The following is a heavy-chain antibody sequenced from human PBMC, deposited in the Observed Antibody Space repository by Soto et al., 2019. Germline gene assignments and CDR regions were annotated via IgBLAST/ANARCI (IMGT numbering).Heavy chain of an antibody. CDR2: IYYSGST. V-gene: IGHV4-59*11. CDR1: GGSISGHY. CDR3: ARGRESYNWNYVGY. Sequence: SETMSLPCIVSGGSISGHYWSWIRQPPGKGLEWIGYIYYSGSTNYNPSLKSRVTISVDMSKNQFSLKLSSVTAADTAVYYFARGRESYNWNYVGYWGQGTLVTVSS. D-gene: IGHD1-1*01. J-gene: IGHJ4*02.